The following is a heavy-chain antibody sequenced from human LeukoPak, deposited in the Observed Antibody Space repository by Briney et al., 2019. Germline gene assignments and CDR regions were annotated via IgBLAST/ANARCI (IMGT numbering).Heavy chain of an antibody. CDR1: GGSISYYY. V-gene: IGHV4-59*01. Sequence: PSETLSLTCTVSGGSISYYYWNWIRQPPGKGLEWIGYIYSSGSTNYNPSLKSRVTISLDTSKNQFSLELSSVTAADTAVYYCARMGDYYDSSGYRHDAFDIWGQGTMVTVSS. CDR2: IYSSGST. J-gene: IGHJ3*02. D-gene: IGHD3-22*01. CDR3: ARMGDYYDSSGYRHDAFDI.